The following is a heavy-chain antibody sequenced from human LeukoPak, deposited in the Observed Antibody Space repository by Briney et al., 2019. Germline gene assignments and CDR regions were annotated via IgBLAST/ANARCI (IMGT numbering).Heavy chain of an antibody. D-gene: IGHD1-26*01. CDR2: TQHSGSP. Sequence: SETLSLTCTVAGGSISSNYWSWLRQPPGKGLEYIGYTQHSGSPNYNPSLKSRVTISVNTSQNPFSLKLSSVTAADAAVYYCARHQNGGTYPIDYWGQGTLVSVSS. J-gene: IGHJ4*02. CDR3: ARHQNGGTYPIDY. V-gene: IGHV4-59*08. CDR1: GGSISSNY.